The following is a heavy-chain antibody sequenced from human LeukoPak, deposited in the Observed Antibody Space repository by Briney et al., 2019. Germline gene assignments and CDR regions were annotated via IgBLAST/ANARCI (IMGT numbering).Heavy chain of an antibody. J-gene: IGHJ4*02. Sequence: GGSLRLSCAASGFTFSSYAMSWVRQAPGKGREWVSAISGSGGSTYYADSVKGRFTISRDNSKNTLYLQMNSLRAEDTAVYYCAMTWIQLWLPFGDYWGQGTLVTVSS. CDR1: GFTFSSYA. D-gene: IGHD5-18*01. CDR3: AMTWIQLWLPFGDY. V-gene: IGHV3-23*01. CDR2: ISGSGGST.